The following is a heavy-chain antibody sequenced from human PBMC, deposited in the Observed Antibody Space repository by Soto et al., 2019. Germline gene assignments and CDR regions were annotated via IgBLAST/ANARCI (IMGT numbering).Heavy chain of an antibody. CDR1: GFTFSSYA. CDR2: ISGSGGST. J-gene: IGHJ6*02. D-gene: IGHD6-19*01. CDR3: AKDSPELAVAGGYYYYGMDV. V-gene: IGHV3-23*01. Sequence: GGSLRLSCAASGFTFSSYAMSWVRQAPGKGLEWVSAISGSGGSTYYADSVKGRFTISRDNSKNTLYLQMNSLRAEDTAVYYCAKDSPELAVAGGYYYYGMDVWGQGTTVTVSS.